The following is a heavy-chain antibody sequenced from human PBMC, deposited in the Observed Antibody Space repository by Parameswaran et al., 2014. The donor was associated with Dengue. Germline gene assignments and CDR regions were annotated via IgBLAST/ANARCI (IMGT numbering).Heavy chain of an antibody. V-gene: IGHV3-7*01. CDR2: IKQLGSEK. J-gene: IGHJ4*02. Sequence: VRQLQGKGLEWVANIKQLGSEKYYVDSVKGRFTISRDNVKNSVYLQMNSLRAEDTAVYYCARGGGGRESDDCDYWGQGSLVTVSS. CDR3: ARGGGGRESDDCDY. D-gene: IGHD3-10*01.